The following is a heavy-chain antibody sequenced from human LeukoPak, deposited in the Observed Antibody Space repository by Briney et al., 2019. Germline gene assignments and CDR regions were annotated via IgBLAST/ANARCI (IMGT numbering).Heavy chain of an antibody. J-gene: IGHJ4*02. CDR1: GFTFSSYG. Sequence: GGSLRLSCAASGFTFSSYGMHWVREAPGKGLEWVAFIRYDGSNKYYADSVKGRFTISRDNSKNTLYLKMNSLRAEDTAVYYCAKDWSQWLATLFDYWGQRTLVTVSS. V-gene: IGHV3-30*02. D-gene: IGHD6-19*01. CDR2: IRYDGSNK. CDR3: AKDWSQWLATLFDY.